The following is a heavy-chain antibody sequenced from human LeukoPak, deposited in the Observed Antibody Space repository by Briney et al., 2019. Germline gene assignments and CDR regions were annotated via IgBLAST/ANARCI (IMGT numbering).Heavy chain of an antibody. CDR3: ASERLGELSLLDY. Sequence: SETLSLTCTVSGGSISSYYWSWIRQPPGKGLEWIGYIYYSESTNYNPSLKSRVTISVDTSKNQFSLKLRSVTAAATAVYYCASERLGELSLLDYWGQGTLVTVSS. V-gene: IGHV4-59*01. D-gene: IGHD3-16*02. CDR2: IYYSEST. CDR1: GGSISSYY. J-gene: IGHJ4*02.